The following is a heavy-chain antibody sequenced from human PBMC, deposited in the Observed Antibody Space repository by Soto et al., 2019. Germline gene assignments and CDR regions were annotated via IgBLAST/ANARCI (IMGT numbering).Heavy chain of an antibody. CDR3: AREGGGGSYYGMDV. Sequence: QVQLVQSGAEVKKPGSSVKVSCKASGGTFSSYAISWVRQAPGQGLEWMGGVMPVFGTANYVQKFQGRVTSTPDKSTSTAYMEQSSLRSEDTAVYYCAREGGGGSYYGMDVWGQGTTVTVSS. D-gene: IGHD3-16*01. J-gene: IGHJ6*02. V-gene: IGHV1-69*06. CDR2: VMPVFGTA. CDR1: GGTFSSYA.